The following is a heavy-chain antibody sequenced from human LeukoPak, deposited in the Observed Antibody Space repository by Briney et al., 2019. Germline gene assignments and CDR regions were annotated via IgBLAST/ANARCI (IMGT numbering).Heavy chain of an antibody. Sequence: SETLSLTCTVSGGSISSYYWSWIRQPPGKGLEWIGYIYTSGSTNYNPSLKSRVTISVDTSKNQFSLKLSSVTAADTAVYYCARLGTHLYYYDSSGYYDDWGQGTLVTVSS. CDR1: GGSISSYY. V-gene: IGHV4-4*09. CDR3: ARLGTHLYYYDSSGYYDD. D-gene: IGHD3-22*01. J-gene: IGHJ4*02. CDR2: IYTSGST.